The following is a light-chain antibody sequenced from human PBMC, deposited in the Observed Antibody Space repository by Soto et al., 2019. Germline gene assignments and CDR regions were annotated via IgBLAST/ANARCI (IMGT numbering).Light chain of an antibody. CDR1: QSASSSY. CDR3: QQRDSWPIT. V-gene: IGKV3D-20*02. J-gene: IGKJ5*01. Sequence: EIVLTQSPGTLSLSPGERATLSCRASQSASSSYLAWYQQKPGQAPRLLIYGASSRATGIPDRFSGSGSGTDFTLTINSLEPDDFAVYYCQQRDSWPITFGQGTRLEIK. CDR2: GAS.